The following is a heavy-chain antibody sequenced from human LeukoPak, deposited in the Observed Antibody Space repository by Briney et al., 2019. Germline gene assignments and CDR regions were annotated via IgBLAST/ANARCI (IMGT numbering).Heavy chain of an antibody. Sequence: PSETLSLTCTVSGGSISSGGYYWSWLRQRPGQGLEWIVYIYYIGSPYYHPSLKSRVTISVDTSKNQFSLKLTSVTAADTAVYYCARVSDSSSWYYFDYWGQGTLVTVSS. CDR1: GGSISSGGYY. CDR3: ARVSDSSSWYYFDY. J-gene: IGHJ4*02. CDR2: IYYIGSP. D-gene: IGHD6-13*01. V-gene: IGHV4-31*03.